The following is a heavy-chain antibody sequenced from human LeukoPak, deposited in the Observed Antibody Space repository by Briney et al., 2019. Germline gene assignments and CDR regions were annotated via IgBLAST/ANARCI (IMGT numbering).Heavy chain of an antibody. CDR2: IYYSGST. V-gene: IGHV4-59*08. CDR3: TRLSHVAGAPKVSWFDP. D-gene: IGHD1-26*01. J-gene: IGHJ5*02. CDR1: GGSISSHY. Sequence: SETLSLTCTVSGGSISSHYWSWIRQPPGKGLEWIGYIYYSGSTNYNPSLKSRVTISVDTSKNQFSLRLSSVTAADTAVYYCTRLSHVAGAPKVSWFDPWGQGTLVTVSS.